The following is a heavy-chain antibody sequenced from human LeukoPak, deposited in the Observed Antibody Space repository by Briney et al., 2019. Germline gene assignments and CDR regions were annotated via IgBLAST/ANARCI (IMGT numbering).Heavy chain of an antibody. V-gene: IGHV4-61*02. CDR3: ARDSSYGSRSYEYFDF. CDR1: GGSVRSASYY. D-gene: IGHD3-10*01. CDR2: IYGSGST. J-gene: IGHJ4*02. Sequence: SETLSLTCTVSGGSVRSASYYWSWIRQGAGKGLEWLGRIYGSGSTNYNPSLKSRLSMSVDTSKNQFSLKLSSVTAADTAIYYCARDSSYGSRSYEYFDFWGQGILVTVSS.